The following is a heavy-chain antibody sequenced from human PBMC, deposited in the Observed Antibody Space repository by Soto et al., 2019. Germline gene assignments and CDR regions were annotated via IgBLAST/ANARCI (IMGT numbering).Heavy chain of an antibody. CDR1: GYTLTELS. Sequence: GAPVKVSCKVSGYTLTELSMHWVRQAPGKGIEWMGGFDPEDGETIYAQKFQGRVTMTEDTSTDTAYMELSSLRSEDTAVYYCATSRDCTNGVCYKWACAFDIWGQGTMVTVSS. J-gene: IGHJ3*02. D-gene: IGHD2-8*01. CDR2: FDPEDGET. CDR3: ATSRDCTNGVCYKWACAFDI. V-gene: IGHV1-24*01.